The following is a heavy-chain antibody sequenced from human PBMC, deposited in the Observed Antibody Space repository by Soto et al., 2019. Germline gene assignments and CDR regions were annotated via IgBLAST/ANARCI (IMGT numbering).Heavy chain of an antibody. D-gene: IGHD3-22*01. Sequence: ASVKVSCKASGYTFTSYAMHWVRQAPGQRLEWMGWINAGNGNTKYSQKFQGRVTITRDTSASTAYMELSSLRSEDTAVYYCARAPVDLYDSSGYYYWGQGXLVTVSS. CDR1: GYTFTSYA. V-gene: IGHV1-3*01. CDR2: INAGNGNT. J-gene: IGHJ4*02. CDR3: ARAPVDLYDSSGYYY.